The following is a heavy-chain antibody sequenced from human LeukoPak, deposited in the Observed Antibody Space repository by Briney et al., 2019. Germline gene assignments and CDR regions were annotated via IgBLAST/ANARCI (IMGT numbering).Heavy chain of an antibody. CDR1: GGSISSYY. V-gene: IGHV4-59*01. J-gene: IGHJ4*02. Sequence: SETLSLTCTVSGGSISSYYWSWIRQPPGKGLEWIGYIYYSGSTNYNPSLKSRVTISVDTSKNRFSLKLSSVTAADTAVYYCAREGLRGQFDYWGQGTLVTVSS. D-gene: IGHD5-12*01. CDR2: IYYSGST. CDR3: AREGLRGQFDY.